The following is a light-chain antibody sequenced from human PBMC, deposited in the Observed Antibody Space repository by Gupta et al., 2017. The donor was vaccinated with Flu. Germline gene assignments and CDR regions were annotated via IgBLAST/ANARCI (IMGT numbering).Light chain of an antibody. J-gene: IGKJ3*01. CDR2: DAS. Sequence: DVQMTQSPSSLSASIGDRVAITCRASQNIRTNLNWYQHKPGKAPKLLIFDASTLQSGVSSNFSGSGSGTDFTLTISRLQPEDFAIYYCQQSYSTPRTFGHGTKVDI. CDR3: QQSYSTPRT. V-gene: IGKV1-39*01. CDR1: QNIRTN.